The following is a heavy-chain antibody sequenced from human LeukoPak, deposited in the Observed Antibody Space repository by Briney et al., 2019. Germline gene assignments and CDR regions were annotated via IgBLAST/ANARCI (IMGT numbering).Heavy chain of an antibody. CDR2: ISSSSSYI. J-gene: IGHJ3*02. D-gene: IGHD3-9*01. Sequence: GGSLRLSCAASGFTFSSYSMNWVRQAPGNGLDWVSSISSSSSYIYYADSVKGRFTISRDNAKNSLYLQMNSLRAEDTAVYYCATRLRYFDWLFHDAFDIWGQGTMVTVSS. CDR3: ATRLRYFDWLFHDAFDI. CDR1: GFTFSSYS. V-gene: IGHV3-21*04.